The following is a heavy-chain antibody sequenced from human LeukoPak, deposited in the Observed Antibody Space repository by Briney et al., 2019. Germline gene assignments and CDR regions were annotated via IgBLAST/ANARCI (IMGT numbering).Heavy chain of an antibody. V-gene: IGHV3-48*04. D-gene: IGHD1-26*01. Sequence: GGSLRLSCAASGFTFSSYSMNWVRQAPGEGLEGVSFISSSSSTIYYADSVKGRFTISRDNAKNSLYLQMNSLRAEDTAVYYCARDRGGSYSAIDYWGQGTLVTVSS. CDR2: ISSSSSTI. CDR1: GFTFSSYS. J-gene: IGHJ4*02. CDR3: ARDRGGSYSAIDY.